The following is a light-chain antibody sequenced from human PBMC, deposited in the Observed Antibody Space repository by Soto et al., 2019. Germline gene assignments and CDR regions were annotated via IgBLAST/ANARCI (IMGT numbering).Light chain of an antibody. CDR3: SSYTGSSTSVV. CDR2: DVS. J-gene: IGLJ2*01. V-gene: IGLV2-14*01. Sequence: QSALTQPASVSGSPGQSITIACTGTSSDVGGYNYVSWYQQHPGKAPKLIIYDVSTRPSGVSNRFSGSKSGNTASLTISGLQAEDDVDYYCSSYTGSSTSVVFGGGTKLTVL. CDR1: SSDVGGYNY.